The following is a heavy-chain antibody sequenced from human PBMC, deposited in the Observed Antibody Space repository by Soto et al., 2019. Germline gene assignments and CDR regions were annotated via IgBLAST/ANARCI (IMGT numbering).Heavy chain of an antibody. CDR3: AKPRKSSSSVFDY. CDR2: ISYDGSNK. D-gene: IGHD6-6*01. Sequence: GGCLIRSCSASGFTFSSYCMQWVLQAPGKGLEWVAVISYDGSNKYYADSVKGRFTISRDNSKNTLYLQMNSLRAEDTAVYYCAKPRKSSSSVFDYWGQGTMVTVSS. CDR1: GFTFSSYC. J-gene: IGHJ4*02. V-gene: IGHV3-30*18.